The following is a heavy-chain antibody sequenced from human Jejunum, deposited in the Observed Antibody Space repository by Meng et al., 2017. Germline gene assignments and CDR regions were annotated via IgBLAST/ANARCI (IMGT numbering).Heavy chain of an antibody. V-gene: IGHV3-72*01. J-gene: IGHJ4*02. CDR3: TRRRGASNSMDY. CDR2: TSNKANSYSI. CDR1: GFTLSDYY. D-gene: IGHD5-24*01. Sequence: RGSLRLSCAASGFTLSDYYRDWVRQAPGKGLEWVGRTSNKANSYSIEYAVSVKGRFTISRDDSKNSLNLQMNSVNTEDTDMYYCTRRRGASNSMDYWGQGTLVTVSS.